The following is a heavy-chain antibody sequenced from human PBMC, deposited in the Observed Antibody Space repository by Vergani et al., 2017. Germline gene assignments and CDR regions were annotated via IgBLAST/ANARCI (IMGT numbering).Heavy chain of an antibody. J-gene: IGHJ4*02. Sequence: QVPLQESGPGLVKPSETLSLTCSVSGDSIISDLYFWGWARPSLGGGLEGIASISHSGRTSYNPSLKSRVIISVDASKNQFSLRLTSVTAADTAVYHCARHGNYNSCSGLFDYWGQGTLVTVSS. CDR1: GDSIISDLYF. D-gene: IGHD1-1*01. V-gene: IGHV4-39*01. CDR3: ARHGNYNSCSGLFDY. CDR2: ISHSGRT.